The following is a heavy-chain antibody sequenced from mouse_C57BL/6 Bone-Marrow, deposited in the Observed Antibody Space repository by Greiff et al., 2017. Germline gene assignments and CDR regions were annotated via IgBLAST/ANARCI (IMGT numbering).Heavy chain of an antibody. CDR1: GYSFTDYN. Sequence: EVQVVESGPELVKPGASVKISCKASGYSFTDYNMNWVKQSNGKSLEWIGVINPNYGTTSYNQKFKGKATLTVNQSSSTTYVQLNSLTSEDSAVYYCASCDGYYDYFDYWGQGTTLTVSS. V-gene: IGHV1-39*01. CDR2: INPNYGTT. CDR3: ASCDGYYDYFDY. J-gene: IGHJ2*01. D-gene: IGHD2-3*01.